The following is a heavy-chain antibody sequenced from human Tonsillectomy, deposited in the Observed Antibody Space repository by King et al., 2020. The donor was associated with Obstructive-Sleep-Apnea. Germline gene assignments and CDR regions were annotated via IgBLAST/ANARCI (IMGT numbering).Heavy chain of an antibody. D-gene: IGHD6-13*01. CDR3: AGGSGAADVNWFAP. CDR1: GGSFSDYY. J-gene: IGHJ5*02. Sequence: VQLQQWGAGLLKPSETLSLTCGVSGGSFSDYYWSWIRQPPGKGLEWIGEINHSGSTNYNPSLKSRVTISVDMSKHQFSLKLTSVTAADTAVYYCAGGSGAADVNWFAPWGQGALVTVSS. V-gene: IGHV4-34*01. CDR2: INHSGST.